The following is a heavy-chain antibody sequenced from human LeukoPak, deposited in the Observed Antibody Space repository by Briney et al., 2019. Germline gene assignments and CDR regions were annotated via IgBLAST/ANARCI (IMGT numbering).Heavy chain of an antibody. J-gene: IGHJ3*01. CDR1: GFTFSSYG. CDR2: INKDGSEE. CDR3: ARSNPNRNALDL. D-gene: IGHD1-14*01. V-gene: IGHV3-7*01. Sequence: PGGSLRLSCAASGFTFSSYGMHWVRQAPGRGLEWVANINKDGSEETYLDSVKGRFTVSRDNAKNSLFLQMNSLRGDDTAVYYCARSNPNRNALDLWGQGTMVTISS.